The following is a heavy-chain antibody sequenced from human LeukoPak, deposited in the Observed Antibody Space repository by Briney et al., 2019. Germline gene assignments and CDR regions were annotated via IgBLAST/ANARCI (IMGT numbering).Heavy chain of an antibody. D-gene: IGHD3-22*01. CDR3: ARLTFVHETYYYDNSGYPYFDY. CDR1: GGSISSYY. CDR2: IYYSGST. J-gene: IGHJ4*02. Sequence: PSETLSLTCTVSGGSISSYYWSWIRQPPGKGLEWIGYIYYSGSTNYSPSLKSRVTISVDTSKNQFSLKLSSVTAADTAVYYCARLTFVHETYYYDNSGYPYFDYWGQGTLVTVSS. V-gene: IGHV4-59*08.